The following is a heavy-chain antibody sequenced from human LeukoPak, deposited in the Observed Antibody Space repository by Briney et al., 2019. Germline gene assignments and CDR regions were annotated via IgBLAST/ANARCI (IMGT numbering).Heavy chain of an antibody. J-gene: IGHJ4*02. CDR3: ARGSYYDSSGYAHFDY. V-gene: IGHV3-30*03. CDR2: ISYDGSNK. CDR1: GFTFSSYG. D-gene: IGHD3-22*01. Sequence: GGSLRLSCAASGFTFSSYGMHWVRQAPCKGLEWVAVISYDGSNKYYADSVKGRFTISRDNSKNTLYLQMNSLRAEDTAVYYCARGSYYDSSGYAHFDYWGQGTLVTVSS.